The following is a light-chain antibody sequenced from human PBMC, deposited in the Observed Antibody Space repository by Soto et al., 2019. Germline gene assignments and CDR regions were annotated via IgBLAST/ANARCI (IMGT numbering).Light chain of an antibody. V-gene: IGKV1-9*01. J-gene: IGKJ2*01. Sequence: DVQLTQSPSFLSASVGDRVTVTCRASQGISTYLAWYQQKPGKAPKVLIYAASTLQSGVPSRFSGSASGTEFTLTISSLQPEDFATYYCQQLNGYPYTFGQGTKLEIK. CDR1: QGISTY. CDR2: AAS. CDR3: QQLNGYPYT.